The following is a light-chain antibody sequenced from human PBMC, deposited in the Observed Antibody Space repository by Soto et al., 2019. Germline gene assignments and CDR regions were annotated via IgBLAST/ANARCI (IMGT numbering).Light chain of an antibody. CDR1: SSDIGGYNY. J-gene: IGLJ1*01. CDR3: CSNAGRPDV. V-gene: IGLV2-11*01. CDR2: DVD. Sequence: PVLTQPRSLSVAPGQGVALSCPGTSSDIGGYNYVSWYQQHPGKAPKVMIYDVDKRPSGVPDRFSGSKSGNTASLTISDLQTEDEADYYCCSNAGRPDVFGTGTKV.